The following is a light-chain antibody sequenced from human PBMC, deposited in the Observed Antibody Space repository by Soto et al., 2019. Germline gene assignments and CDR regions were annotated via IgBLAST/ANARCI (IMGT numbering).Light chain of an antibody. CDR2: EVT. Sequence: QSALTQPPSASGSLGQSVTISCTGTSSDVGGYNYVSWHQQHPGKAPKVMIYEVTKRPPGVPDRFSGSKSGNTASLTVSGPQAEHEADYYCSSFAGGGNPVLLGGGTKLTVL. J-gene: IGLJ2*01. CDR3: SSFAGGGNPVL. CDR1: SSDVGGYNY. V-gene: IGLV2-8*01.